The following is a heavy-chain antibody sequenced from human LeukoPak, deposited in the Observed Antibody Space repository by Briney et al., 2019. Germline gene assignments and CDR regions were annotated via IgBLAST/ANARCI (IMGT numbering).Heavy chain of an antibody. CDR2: IYYSGST. Sequence: SSETLSLTCTVSGGSISSYYWSWIRQPPGKGLEWIGYIYYSGSTNYNPSLKSRVTISVDTSKNQFSLKLSSVTAADTVVYYCARDSGYSYGYGFDYWGQGTLVTVSS. CDR3: ARDSGYSYGYGFDY. CDR1: GGSISSYY. V-gene: IGHV4-59*01. D-gene: IGHD5-18*01. J-gene: IGHJ4*02.